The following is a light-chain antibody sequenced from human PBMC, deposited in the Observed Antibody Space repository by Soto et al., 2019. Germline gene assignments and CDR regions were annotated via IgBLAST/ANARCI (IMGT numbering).Light chain of an antibody. CDR3: QQRST. V-gene: IGKV3-20*01. CDR2: GAS. Sequence: EIVLTQSPGTLSLSPGERATLSCRASESVSSSYLAWYQQKPGQAPRLLIFGASSRATGTPDRFSGSGSGTDFTLTISRLEPDDFAVYYCQQRSTFGHGTKLEIK. J-gene: IGKJ2*01. CDR1: ESVSSSY.